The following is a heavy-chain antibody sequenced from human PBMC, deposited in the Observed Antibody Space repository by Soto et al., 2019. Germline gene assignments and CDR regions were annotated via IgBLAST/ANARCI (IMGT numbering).Heavy chain of an antibody. V-gene: IGHV5-10-1*01. CDR2: IHTSDSYA. CDR3: ARLPYSTMVRVVIGYYYYGMDV. J-gene: IGHJ6*02. D-gene: IGHD3-10*01. Sequence: RRSYRKGSGVSLTGYSIRCVRQMPGKRLEWRGRIHTSDSYANYCPSFKGHVTISADKSISTAYLQWSSLEASDTAMCYCARLPYSTMVRVVIGYYYYGMDVWGQGTTSTVS. CDR1: GVSLTGYS.